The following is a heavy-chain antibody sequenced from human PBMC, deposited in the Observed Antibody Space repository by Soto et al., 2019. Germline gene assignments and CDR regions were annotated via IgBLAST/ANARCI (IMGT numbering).Heavy chain of an antibody. D-gene: IGHD5-18*01. Sequence: QVQLVESGGGVVQPGRSLRLSCAASGFTFSSYGMHWVRQAPGKGLEWVAVIWYDGSNEYYADSVKGRFTISRDNSKNTLYLQMNSLRAEDTAVYYCARGGLHNYGIFAYWGQGTLVTVSS. CDR3: ARGGLHNYGIFAY. CDR2: IWYDGSNE. V-gene: IGHV3-33*01. CDR1: GFTFSSYG. J-gene: IGHJ4*02.